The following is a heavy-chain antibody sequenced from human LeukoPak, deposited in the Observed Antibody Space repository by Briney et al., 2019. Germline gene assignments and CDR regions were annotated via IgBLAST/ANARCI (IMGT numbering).Heavy chain of an antibody. CDR1: GFTFSSYG. D-gene: IGHD3-22*01. CDR2: IWYDGSNK. Sequence: PGRSLRLSCAASGFTFSSYGMHWVRQAQGKGLEWVAVIWYDGSNKYYADSVKGRFTISRDNSKNTLYLQMNSLRAEDTAVYYCAKSDYYDSSGYLDCWGREPWSPSPQ. J-gene: IGHJ4*02. CDR3: AKSDYYDSSGYLDC. V-gene: IGHV3-33*06.